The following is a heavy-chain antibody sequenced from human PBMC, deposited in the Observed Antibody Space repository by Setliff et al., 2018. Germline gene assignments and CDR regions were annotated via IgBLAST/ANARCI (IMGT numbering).Heavy chain of an antibody. CDR1: GGTFSNFA. J-gene: IGHJ6*04. CDR3: ARVQWEIAVKFHYDRMDV. D-gene: IGHD1-26*01. Sequence: GASVKVSCKASGGTFSNFAISWVRQAPGQGLEWLGGIIPMFRTPEYAQKFQGRVTISADESRTAVYMELSSLRFDDTAVYYCARVQWEIAVKFHYDRMDVWGEGTQVTVSS. CDR2: IIPMFRTP. V-gene: IGHV1-69*13.